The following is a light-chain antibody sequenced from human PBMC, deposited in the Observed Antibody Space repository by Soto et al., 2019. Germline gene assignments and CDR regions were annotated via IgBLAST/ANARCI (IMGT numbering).Light chain of an antibody. J-gene: IGLJ1*01. V-gene: IGLV1-40*01. CDR2: GNT. CDR3: QSYDSSLSVLYV. Sequence: QSVLTQPPSVSGAPGQRVTISCTGSSTNIVVFFEVLCFLQLPVTPPMFFFFGNTIRPFGFLVLFFCSNSVTSASLAITGFQPEDEADYYCQSYDSSLSVLYVFGTGTKVTVL. CDR1: STNIVVFFE.